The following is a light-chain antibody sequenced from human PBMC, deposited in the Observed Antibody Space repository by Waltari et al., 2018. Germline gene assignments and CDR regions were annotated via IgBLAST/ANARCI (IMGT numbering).Light chain of an antibody. CDR1: SLRSFY. V-gene: IGLV3-19*01. CDR3: NCWDKSAHHLV. J-gene: IGLJ2*01. Sequence: SSELTQDPAVSVALRQTVRITCQGDSLRSFYASWYPQKPGQAPVLVLYGKNNRPSGITDRVSGATSWNMATLTSTGAQAEDEADYHCNCWDKSAHHLVFGGATKLTVL. CDR2: GKN.